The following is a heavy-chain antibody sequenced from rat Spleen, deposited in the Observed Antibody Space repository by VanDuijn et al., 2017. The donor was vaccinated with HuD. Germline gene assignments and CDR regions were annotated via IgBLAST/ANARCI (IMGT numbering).Heavy chain of an antibody. D-gene: IGHD1-1*01. Sequence: EVQLVEYGGGLVQPGGALQVSCAASGFTFSDYNMAWVRQAPGKGLGWVASITNTGGSTYYPDSVGGRFTISRENSKSNRYLQMNSLRSGDTATYYWTRGATGGGGYFDYWGQGVMVTVSS. CDR1: GFTFSDYN. CDR3: TRGATGGGGYFDY. J-gene: IGHJ2*01. V-gene: IGHV5-20*01. CDR2: ITNTGGST.